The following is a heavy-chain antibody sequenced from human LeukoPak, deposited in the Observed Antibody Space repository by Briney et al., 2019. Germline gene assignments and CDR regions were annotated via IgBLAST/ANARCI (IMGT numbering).Heavy chain of an antibody. V-gene: IGHV7-4-1*02. CDR2: ININTGKP. D-gene: IGHD3-10*01. J-gene: IGHJ5*02. CDR3: ARDFGGFDP. Sequence: ASVKVSCKAFGYSFDSYAISWVRQAPGQGLEWMGWININTGKPTYAQGFRGRLVFSLDTSVSTAYLQISGLKAEDTAVYFCARDFGGFDPWGQGTQVTVSS. CDR1: GYSFDSYA.